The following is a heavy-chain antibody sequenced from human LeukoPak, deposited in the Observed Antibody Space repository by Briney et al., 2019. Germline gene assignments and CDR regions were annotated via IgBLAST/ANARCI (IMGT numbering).Heavy chain of an antibody. D-gene: IGHD3-16*01. J-gene: IGHJ4*02. CDR3: ARGARADY. CDR2: IYYSGNT. V-gene: IGHV4-39*07. CDR1: GGSISSSSYY. Sequence: SETLSLTCTVSGGSISSSSYYWGWLRQPPGKGLEWIGSIYYSGNTYYNPSLKSRVTISVDTSKNQFSLKLSSVTAADTAVYYCARGARADYWGQGTLVTVSS.